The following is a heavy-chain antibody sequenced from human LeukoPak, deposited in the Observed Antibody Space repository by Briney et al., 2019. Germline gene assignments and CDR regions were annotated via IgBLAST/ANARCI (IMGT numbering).Heavy chain of an antibody. J-gene: IGHJ4*02. D-gene: IGHD3-10*01. CDR3: ATLVGRGFDY. V-gene: IGHV1-24*01. CDR2: FDPEDGET. Sequence: ASVKVSCKVSGYTLTELSMHWVRQAPGKGLEWMGGFDPEDGETVYAQKFQGRVTMTEDTSTDTAYMELSGLRSEDTAVYYCATLVGRGFDYWGQGTLVTVSS. CDR1: GYTLTELS.